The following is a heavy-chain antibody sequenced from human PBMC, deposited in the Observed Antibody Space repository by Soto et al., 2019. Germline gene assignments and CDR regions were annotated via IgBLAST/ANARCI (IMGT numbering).Heavy chain of an antibody. D-gene: IGHD4-4*01. Sequence: SVKVSCKASGGTFSSYAISWVRQAPGQGLEWMGRIIPFIGTANYAQKFPGRVTITADESTSTAYMELTSLRSEDTAVYYCASVVMSTVPGSYSYGMDVWGQGTTVTVS. CDR1: GGTFSSYA. CDR3: ASVVMSTVPGSYSYGMDV. J-gene: IGHJ6*02. V-gene: IGHV1-69*11. CDR2: IIPFIGTA.